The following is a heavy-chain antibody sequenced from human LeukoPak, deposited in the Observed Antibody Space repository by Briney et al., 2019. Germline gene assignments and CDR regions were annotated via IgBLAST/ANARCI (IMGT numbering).Heavy chain of an antibody. Sequence: SETLSLTCAVYGGSFSGYYWIWIRQPPGKGLEWIGEINHSGSTNYNPSLKSRVTISVDTSKNQFSLKLSSVTAADTAVYYCARGRFWSGYLYYFDYWGQGTLVTVSS. CDR3: ARGRFWSGYLYYFDY. CDR1: GGSFSGYY. CDR2: INHSGST. D-gene: IGHD3-3*01. J-gene: IGHJ4*02. V-gene: IGHV4-34*01.